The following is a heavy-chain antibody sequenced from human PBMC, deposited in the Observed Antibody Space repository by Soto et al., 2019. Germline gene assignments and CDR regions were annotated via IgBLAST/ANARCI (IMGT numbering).Heavy chain of an antibody. CDR2: ISYDGSNK. CDR3: AREGYSGYVVADY. J-gene: IGHJ4*02. Sequence: QVQLVESGGGVVQPGRSLRLSCAASGFTFSSYAMHWVRQAPGKGLEWVAVISYDGSNKYYADSVKGRFTISRDNSKNTLYLQMNTLRAEDTAVYYCAREGYSGYVVADYWGQGTLVTVSS. CDR1: GFTFSSYA. D-gene: IGHD5-12*01. V-gene: IGHV3-30-3*01.